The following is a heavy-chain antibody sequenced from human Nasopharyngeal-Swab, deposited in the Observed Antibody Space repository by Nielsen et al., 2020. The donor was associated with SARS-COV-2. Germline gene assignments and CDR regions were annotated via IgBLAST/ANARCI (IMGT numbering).Heavy chain of an antibody. V-gene: IGHV3-23*01. CDR2: IIGSGDISGSGGST. CDR1: GYSFRTYG. J-gene: IGHJ4*02. D-gene: IGHD5-12*01. Sequence: GESLKISCVASGYSFRTYGMSWVRQAPGKGLEWVAAIIGSGDISGSGGSTYYADSVKGRFTISRDNSKNTLYLQMNSLRAEDTAVYYCARDRGGYDYPFDYWGQGTLVTVSS. CDR3: ARDRGGYDYPFDY.